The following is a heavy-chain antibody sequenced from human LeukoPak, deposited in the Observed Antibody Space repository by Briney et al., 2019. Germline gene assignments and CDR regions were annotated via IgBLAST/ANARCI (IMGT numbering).Heavy chain of an antibody. CDR1: GFTFSGSA. V-gene: IGHV3-73*01. D-gene: IGHD3-22*01. J-gene: IGHJ3*02. Sequence: PGGSLRLSCAASGFTFSGSAMHWVRQASGKGLEWVGRIRSKANSYATAYAASVKGRFTFSRDDSKNTAYLQMNSLKTEDTAVYYCASLKNYYDSSGNLVTDAFDIWGQGTMVTVSS. CDR3: ASLKNYYDSSGNLVTDAFDI. CDR2: IRSKANSYAT.